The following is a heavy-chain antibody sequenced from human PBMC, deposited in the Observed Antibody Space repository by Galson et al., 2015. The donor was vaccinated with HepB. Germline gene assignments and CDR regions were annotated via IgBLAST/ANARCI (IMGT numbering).Heavy chain of an antibody. D-gene: IGHD1-14*01. CDR2: VKSRTFGGPA. Sequence: SLRLSCAASGFTFSDAWMSWFRQAPGRGLEWVGRVKSRTFGGPADYGTPVKGRFTISRDDSKHTLSLLMNSLKTEDTAVYYCTTTVRPEDFVDYWGQGSLVTVSS. V-gene: IGHV3-15*01. J-gene: IGHJ4*02. CDR1: GFTFSDAW. CDR3: TTTVRPEDFVDY.